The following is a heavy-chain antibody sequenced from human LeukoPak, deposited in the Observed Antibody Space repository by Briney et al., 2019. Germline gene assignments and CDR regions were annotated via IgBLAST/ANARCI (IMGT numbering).Heavy chain of an antibody. CDR1: GFIFSSYT. J-gene: IGHJ4*02. CDR3: ARGSGSYFDY. D-gene: IGHD1-26*01. CDR2: ISYDGSNK. Sequence: GGSLRLSCAASGFIFSSYTMHWVRQAPGKGLEWVAIISYDGSNKYYADSVKGRFTISRDNSKNMLYLQMNSLRAEDTAVYSCARGSGSYFDYWGQGTLVTVSS. V-gene: IGHV3-30-3*01.